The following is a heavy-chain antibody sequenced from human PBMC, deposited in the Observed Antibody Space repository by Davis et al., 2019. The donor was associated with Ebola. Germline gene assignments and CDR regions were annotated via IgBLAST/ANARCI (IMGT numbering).Heavy chain of an antibody. CDR2: INPNSGGT. D-gene: IGHD1-14*01. Sequence: AASVKVSCKASGYTFTGYYMHWVRQAPGQGLEWMGWINPNSGGTNYAQKFQGWVTMTRDTSISTAYMELSSLRFEDRAVYYCAASAGTVGKFDFWGQGTLVTVSS. CDR3: AASAGTVGKFDF. CDR1: GYTFTGYY. V-gene: IGHV1-2*04. J-gene: IGHJ4*02.